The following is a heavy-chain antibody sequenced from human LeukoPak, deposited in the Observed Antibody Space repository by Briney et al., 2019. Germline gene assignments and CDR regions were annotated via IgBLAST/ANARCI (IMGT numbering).Heavy chain of an antibody. V-gene: IGHV4-59*01. J-gene: IGHJ4*02. CDR3: AREVAAAGTIDY. CDR2: IYHSGST. Sequence: SETLSLTCTVSGGSISSYYWSWIRQPPGKGLEWIGYIYHSGSTNYNPSLKSRVTISVDTSKNQFSLKLSSVTAADTAVYYCAREVAAAGTIDYWGQGTLVTVSS. D-gene: IGHD6-13*01. CDR1: GGSISSYY.